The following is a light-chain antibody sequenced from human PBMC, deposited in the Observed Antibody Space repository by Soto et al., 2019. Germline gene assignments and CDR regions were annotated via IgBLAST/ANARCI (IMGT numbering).Light chain of an antibody. CDR3: CSYAGTYTYV. V-gene: IGLV2-11*01. Sequence: QSALTQPRSVSGSPGQSVTISCTGTGSDVGGYNYVSWYQEHPGKAPKLMIYDVTKRPSGVPDRFSGSKSGNTASLTISGLQAEDEADYYCCSYAGTYTYVFGTGTKVPVL. CDR1: GSDVGGYNY. CDR2: DVT. J-gene: IGLJ1*01.